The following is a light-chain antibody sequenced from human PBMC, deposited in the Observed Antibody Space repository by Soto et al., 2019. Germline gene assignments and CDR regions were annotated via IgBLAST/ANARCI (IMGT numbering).Light chain of an antibody. CDR1: SSNVGAGYD. V-gene: IGLV1-40*01. Sequence: QSVLTQPPSVSGAPGQRVTISCTGSSSNVGAGYDVHWYQQLPGTAPKLLIYGNYNRPSGVPDRFSGSKSCTSASLAITGLQAEDEVDYYCQSYDNSLSNYVFGTGTKVTVL. J-gene: IGLJ1*01. CDR2: GNY. CDR3: QSYDNSLSNYV.